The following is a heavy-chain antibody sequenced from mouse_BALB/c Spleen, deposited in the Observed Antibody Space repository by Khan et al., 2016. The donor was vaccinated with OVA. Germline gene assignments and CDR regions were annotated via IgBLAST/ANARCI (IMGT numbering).Heavy chain of an antibody. CDR2: ISSGGSYT. J-gene: IGHJ1*01. CDR3: TRDVNSAHWYFDV. V-gene: IGHV5-6-4*01. Sequence: EVELVESGGGLVKPGGSLKLSCAASGFTFSSYTMSWVRQTPEKRLEWVANISSGGSYTYYPDSVKGRFTISRDNAKNTLSLQMSSLTSEDTAMYYCTRDVNSAHWYFDVWCAGTTVTVSS. D-gene: IGHD1-3*01. CDR1: GFTFSSYT.